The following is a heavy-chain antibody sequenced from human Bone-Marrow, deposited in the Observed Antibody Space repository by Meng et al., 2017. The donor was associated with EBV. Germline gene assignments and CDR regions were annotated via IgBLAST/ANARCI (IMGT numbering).Heavy chain of an antibody. D-gene: IGHD3-22*01. V-gene: IGHV4-34*11. J-gene: IGHJ4*02. Sequence: QVQLQQWGAGLLTPSETLSLTCGVYGGSFSDYYWRWIRHSPGKGLEWIGYIYYSGSTNYNPSLKSRVTISVDTSKNQFSLKLSSVTAADTAVYYCARGSYDSSGYYYFDYWGQGTRVTVSS. CDR3: ARGSYDSSGYYYFDY. CDR1: GGSFSDYY. CDR2: IYYSGST.